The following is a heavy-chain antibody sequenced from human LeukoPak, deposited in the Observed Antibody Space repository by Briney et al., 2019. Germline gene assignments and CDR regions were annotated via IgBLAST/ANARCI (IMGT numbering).Heavy chain of an antibody. V-gene: IGHV3-30*04. J-gene: IGHJ4*02. Sequence: GGSLRLSCDASGFTFTTYPMHWARQAPGKGLEWVTLISPDGNNKDYADSVKGRFTISRDSSKSTLYLQMNSLRAEDTAVYYCAKYLFVNTDMPNGFEYWGQGSLVTVSS. CDR3: AKYLFVNTDMPNGFEY. D-gene: IGHD5-18*01. CDR2: ISPDGNNK. CDR1: GFTFTTYP.